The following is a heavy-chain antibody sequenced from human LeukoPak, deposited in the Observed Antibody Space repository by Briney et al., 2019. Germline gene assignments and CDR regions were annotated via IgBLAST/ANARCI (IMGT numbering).Heavy chain of an antibody. CDR3: AIDRQSSRIAAAGTFDY. Sequence: PGGSLRLSCAASGFTFSSYSMNWVRQAPGKGLEWVSSISSSSSYIYYADSVKGRFTISRDNAKNSLYLQMNSLRAEDTAVYYCAIDRQSSRIAAAGTFDYWGQGTLVTVSS. CDR1: GFTFSSYS. J-gene: IGHJ4*02. D-gene: IGHD6-13*01. CDR2: ISSSSSYI. V-gene: IGHV3-21*01.